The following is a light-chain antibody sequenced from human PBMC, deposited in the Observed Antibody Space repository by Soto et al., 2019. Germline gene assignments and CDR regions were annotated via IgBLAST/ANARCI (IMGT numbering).Light chain of an antibody. J-gene: IGKJ5*01. Sequence: EIVMRQSPATLSVSPGERAALSCRASQSVSGNLAWYQQTPGQAPRLLIYGASTRATGIPARFSGSGFGTEFTLTISSLKSEDFAVYYCQQYNYRPPAFGQGTRLEIK. CDR1: QSVSGN. CDR3: QQYNYRPPA. V-gene: IGKV3-15*01. CDR2: GAS.